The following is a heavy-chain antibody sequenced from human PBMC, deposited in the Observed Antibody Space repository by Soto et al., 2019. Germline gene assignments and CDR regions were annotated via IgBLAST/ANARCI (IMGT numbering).Heavy chain of an antibody. CDR3: ASWGRSTAMDV. CDR1: GLTVSSNY. V-gene: IGHV3-53*04. D-gene: IGHD2-2*01. J-gene: IGHJ6*02. Sequence: EVQLVESGGGLVQPGGSLRLSCAASGLTVSSNYMSWVRQAPGKGLEWISVIYSGGSTYYADSVKGRFSISRHNSNNTLSLQMNSLRAEDTAVYYCASWGRSTAMDVWGRGTTVTVSS. CDR2: IYSGGST.